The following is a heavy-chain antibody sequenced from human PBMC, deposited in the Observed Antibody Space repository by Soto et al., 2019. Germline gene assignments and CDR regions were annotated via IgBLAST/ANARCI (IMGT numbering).Heavy chain of an antibody. D-gene: IGHD5-18*01. CDR2: FNPTGDTA. J-gene: IGHJ6*02. V-gene: IGHV1-46*01. Sequence: EASVKVSCKASGYTFTSYHIHWVRQAPGQGLEWMGIFNPTGDTASYAQKLQGRVTMTRDTSTGTAYMELGSLRSEDTAVYYCARGGRIVDTGIGYYYYHAMDVWGQGTTVTV. CDR3: ARGGRIVDTGIGYYYYHAMDV. CDR1: GYTFTSYH.